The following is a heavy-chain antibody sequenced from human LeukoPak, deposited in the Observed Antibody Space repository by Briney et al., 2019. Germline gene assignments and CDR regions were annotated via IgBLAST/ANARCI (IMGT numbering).Heavy chain of an antibody. Sequence: SETLSLTCTVSGGSISSSSYYWGWIRQPPGKGLEWIGSIYYSGSTYYNPSLKSRVTISVDTSKNQFSLKLSSVTAADTAVYYCARGKPKGLELTDAFDIWGQGTMVTVSS. V-gene: IGHV4-39*07. CDR3: ARGKPKGLELTDAFDI. CDR2: IYYSGST. D-gene: IGHD1-7*01. CDR1: GGSISSSSYY. J-gene: IGHJ3*02.